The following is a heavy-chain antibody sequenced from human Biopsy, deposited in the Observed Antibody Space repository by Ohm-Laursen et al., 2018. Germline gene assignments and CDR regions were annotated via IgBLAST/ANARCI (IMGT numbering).Heavy chain of an antibody. CDR2: ISWDGSSR. CDR1: GFTFDDYG. D-gene: IGHD3-9*01. Sequence: SLRLSCAASGFTFDDYGMHWVRQRPGKGLEWVSLISWDGSSRDYADSVKGRFTISRDSSKNSLYLQMNSLRAEDTALYFCARAFRGQYFYYYYGMDVWGQGTTVTVSS. J-gene: IGHJ6*02. CDR3: ARAFRGQYFYYYYGMDV. V-gene: IGHV3-43D*04.